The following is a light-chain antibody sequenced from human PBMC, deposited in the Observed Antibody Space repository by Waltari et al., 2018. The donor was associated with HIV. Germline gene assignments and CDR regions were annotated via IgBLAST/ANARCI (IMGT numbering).Light chain of an antibody. CDR2: GAS. Sequence: DIQMTQSPSSLSASVGDRVTIPCRASQTINDYLNWYQQKPGRAPKLLIYGASTLERGVPSRFSGSGSGRDFTLTISSLQPEDFATYYCQQSYNMRTFGQGTKLDIK. CDR3: QQSYNMRT. V-gene: IGKV1-39*01. J-gene: IGKJ2*02. CDR1: QTINDY.